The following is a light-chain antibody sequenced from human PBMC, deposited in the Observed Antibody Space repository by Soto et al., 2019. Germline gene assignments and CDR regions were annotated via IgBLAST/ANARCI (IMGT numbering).Light chain of an antibody. CDR2: AAS. CDR1: QSIRNH. CDR3: QQSYSSPPP. V-gene: IGKV1-39*01. J-gene: IGKJ1*01. Sequence: DIKVTQSPSSLSASVRDRVAITYLASQSIRNHLNCDQEKLGKAPKLLIFAASSLQSGVPSRFSGSRSGPDFTLTISSLQPEEFATYYCQQSYSSPPPFGQGTKVDI.